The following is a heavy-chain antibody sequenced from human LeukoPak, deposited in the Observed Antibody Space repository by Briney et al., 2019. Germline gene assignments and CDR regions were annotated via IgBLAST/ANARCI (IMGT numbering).Heavy chain of an antibody. Sequence: ASVKVSCKASGYTFTGYYMHWVRPAPGQGLEWMGWINPKSGGTNYAQKFQGRVTMTRDTSFSTAYMELSRLRSDDTAVYYCARGTGPVFDYWGQGTLVTVSS. CDR2: INPKSGGT. D-gene: IGHD1-14*01. CDR1: GYTFTGYY. J-gene: IGHJ4*02. CDR3: ARGTGPVFDY. V-gene: IGHV1-2*02.